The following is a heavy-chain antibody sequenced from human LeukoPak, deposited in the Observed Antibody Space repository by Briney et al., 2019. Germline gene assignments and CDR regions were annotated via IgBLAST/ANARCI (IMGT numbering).Heavy chain of an antibody. V-gene: IGHV3-21*01. CDR2: ISSSSSYI. Sequence: GGSLRLSCAASGFTFSRYSMNWVRQAPGKGLEWVSSISSSSSYIYYADSVKGRFTISRDNAKNSLYLQMNSLRAEDTAVYYCARDRESSSWFXYXXQGTXXTVS. D-gene: IGHD6-13*01. J-gene: IGHJ4*02. CDR1: GFTFSRYS. CDR3: ARDRESSSWFXY.